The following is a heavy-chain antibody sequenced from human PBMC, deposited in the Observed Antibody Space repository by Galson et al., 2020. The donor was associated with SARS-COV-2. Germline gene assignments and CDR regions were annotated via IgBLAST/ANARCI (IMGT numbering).Heavy chain of an antibody. Sequence: ASVKVSCKASGYTFTGYYMHWVRQAPGQGLEWMGWINPNSGGTNYAQKFQGRVTMTRDTSISTAYMELSRLRSDDTAVYYCARDSVPMEGSSSWELDYWGQGTLVTVSS. CDR3: ARDSVPMEGSSSWELDY. CDR2: INPNSGGT. V-gene: IGHV1-2*02. CDR1: GYTFTGYY. J-gene: IGHJ4*02. D-gene: IGHD6-13*01.